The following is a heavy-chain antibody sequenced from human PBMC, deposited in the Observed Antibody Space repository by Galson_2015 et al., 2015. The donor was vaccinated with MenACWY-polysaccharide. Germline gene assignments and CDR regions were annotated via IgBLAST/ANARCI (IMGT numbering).Heavy chain of an antibody. CDR1: GFTVRTYY. D-gene: IGHD3-22*01. J-gene: IGHJ4*02. Sequence: SLRLSCAVSGFTVRTYYMSWVRQTPAKGLEWVAVLYNGDVTYYADSVMGRFTISSDSSKNSLSLLLNSLRAEDTSVYYCERGPRYTDYSCGQSYFDHWGQGTLVAVSS. CDR2: LYNGDVT. V-gene: IGHV3-53*01. CDR3: ERGPRYTDYSCGQSYFDH.